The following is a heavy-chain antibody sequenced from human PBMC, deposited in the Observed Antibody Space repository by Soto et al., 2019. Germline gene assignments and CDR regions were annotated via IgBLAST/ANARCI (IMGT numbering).Heavy chain of an antibody. J-gene: IGHJ4*02. Sequence: PSETLSLTCTVSGGSVSSGSYYWSWIRQPPGKGLEWIGYIYYSGSTNYNPSLKSRVTISVDTSKNQFSLKLSSVTAADTAVYYCARWSWYSSGWFFDYWGQGTLVTVSS. CDR3: ARWSWYSSGWFFDY. D-gene: IGHD6-19*01. CDR2: IYYSGST. V-gene: IGHV4-61*01. CDR1: GGSVSSGSYY.